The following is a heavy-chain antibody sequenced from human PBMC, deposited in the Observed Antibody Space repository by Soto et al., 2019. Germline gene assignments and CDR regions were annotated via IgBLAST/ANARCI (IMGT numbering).Heavy chain of an antibody. CDR3: ARDWEPIDY. CDR2: IKKDGSEK. CDR1: GFTFSTYW. Sequence: GSLRLSCAASGFTFSTYWMSWVRQAPGKGLEWVANIKKDGSEKYYVDSVKGRLTISRDNAKNSLYLQMSSLRVEDTAVYFCARDWEPIDYWGQGTLVTVSS. D-gene: IGHD1-26*01. V-gene: IGHV3-7*03. J-gene: IGHJ4*02.